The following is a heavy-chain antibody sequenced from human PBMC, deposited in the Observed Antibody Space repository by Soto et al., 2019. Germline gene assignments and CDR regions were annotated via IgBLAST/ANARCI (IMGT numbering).Heavy chain of an antibody. Sequence: TSETLSLTCSVSAGFITSYYWSWIRQPPEKGLEWIAYIYYNGSTSYNPFLKSRVSTSLDTSKNQFSLKLSSVTAADTAVCYCARTYDGSGPNSGGYGFDIWGQGTMVTVSS. CDR2: IYYNGST. CDR3: ARTYDGSGPNSGGYGFDI. CDR1: AGFITSYY. V-gene: IGHV4-59*01. J-gene: IGHJ3*02. D-gene: IGHD3-22*01.